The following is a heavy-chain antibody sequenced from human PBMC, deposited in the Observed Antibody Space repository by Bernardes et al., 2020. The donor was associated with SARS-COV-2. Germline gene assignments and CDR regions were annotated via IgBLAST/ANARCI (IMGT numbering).Heavy chain of an antibody. V-gene: IGHV3-64D*06. D-gene: IGHD1-26*01. J-gene: IGHJ4*02. CDR1: GFTFSSYA. CDR2: ISSNGDTT. CDR3: VKDRQWEMTFEH. Sequence: GGSLRLSCSASGFTFSSYAMHWVRQAPGKGLEYVSTISSNGDTTNYADSVKGRVTISRDNSKNTLYLQMSSLRAEDTAVYYWVKDRQWEMTFEHWGQGTLVTVSS.